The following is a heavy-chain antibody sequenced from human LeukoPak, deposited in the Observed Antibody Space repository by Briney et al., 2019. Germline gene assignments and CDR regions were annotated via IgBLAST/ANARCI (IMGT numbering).Heavy chain of an antibody. J-gene: IGHJ4*02. CDR3: TTAGLSSGWYDDY. CDR1: GFTFSGSA. V-gene: IGHV3-73*01. CDR2: IRSKANSYAT. Sequence: PGWSLRLSCAASGFTFSGSAMHWVRQASGKGLEWVGRIRSKANSYATAYAASVKGRFTISRDDSKNTAYLQMNSLKTEDTAVYYCTTAGLSSGWYDDYWGQGTLVTVSS. D-gene: IGHD6-19*01.